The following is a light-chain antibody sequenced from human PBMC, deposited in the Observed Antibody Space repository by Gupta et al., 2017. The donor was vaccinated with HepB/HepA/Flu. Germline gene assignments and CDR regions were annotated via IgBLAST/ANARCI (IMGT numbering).Light chain of an antibody. CDR3: QVWDRNSDHVL. Sequence: SYVLTQPPSVSVAPGKTARITCGGNNIGRQSVHWYQRKPGQAPVLGIYYDSDRPSGIPERFSGSNSGNTATLTIXRXEAGDEXDYYCQVWDRNSDHVLFGGGTKLTVL. CDR2: YDS. J-gene: IGLJ2*01. CDR1: NIGRQS. V-gene: IGLV3-21*04.